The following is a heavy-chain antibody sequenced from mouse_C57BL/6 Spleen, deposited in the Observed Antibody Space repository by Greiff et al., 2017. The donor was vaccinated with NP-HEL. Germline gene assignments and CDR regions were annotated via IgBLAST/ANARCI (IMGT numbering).Heavy chain of an antibody. CDR1: GYTFTDYE. V-gene: IGHV1-15*01. D-gene: IGHD1-1*01. CDR2: IDPETGGT. CDR3: PLLLLYYFDY. Sequence: QVTLKVSGAELVRPGASVTLSCKASGYTFTDYEMHWVKQTPVHGLEWIGAIDPETGGTAYNQKFKGKAILTADKSSSTAYMELRSLTSEDSAVYYCPLLLLYYFDYWGQGTTLTVSS. J-gene: IGHJ2*01.